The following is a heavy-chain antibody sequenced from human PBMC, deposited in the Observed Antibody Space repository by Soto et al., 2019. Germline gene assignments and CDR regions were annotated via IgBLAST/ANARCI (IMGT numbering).Heavy chain of an antibody. Sequence: GESQKISCQGCVYSFTNYWIVWVRELPGKGLEWMGMIHPDDCDTKYSPSFQAQITFSADKSIKTAYLQWSSLKASDTAIYYFARLEWLALADWFDPWGQGTLVTVSS. CDR2: IHPDDCDT. CDR3: ARLEWLALADWFDP. D-gene: IGHD3-3*01. J-gene: IGHJ5*02. CDR1: VYSFTNYW. V-gene: IGHV5-51*01.